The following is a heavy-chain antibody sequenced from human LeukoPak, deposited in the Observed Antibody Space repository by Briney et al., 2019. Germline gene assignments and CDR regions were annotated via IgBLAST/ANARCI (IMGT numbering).Heavy chain of an antibody. CDR2: IYPGNFDT. CDR1: GYNFANYW. V-gene: IGHV5-51*01. Sequence: GESLKISCQASGYNFANYWIGWVRQMPGKGLELMGIIYPGNFDTRYSPSFIGQVTISADNSISTAYVQWNRLKASDTAMYYCARGIAATGPLDWFGPWGQGTRVTVSS. D-gene: IGHD6-13*01. J-gene: IGHJ5*02. CDR3: ARGIAATGPLDWFGP.